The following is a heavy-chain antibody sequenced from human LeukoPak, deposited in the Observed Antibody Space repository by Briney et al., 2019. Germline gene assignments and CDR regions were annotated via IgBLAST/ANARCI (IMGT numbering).Heavy chain of an antibody. J-gene: IGHJ6*03. Sequence: SETLSLTCDVSDTSISNNWWSWVRQSPGKGLEWIGEIFHRGIPNYNPSLKSRVTMSVDTSKNQFSLKLSSVTAADTAVYYCARDGYSGYVNYYYMDVWGKGTTVTISS. V-gene: IGHV4/OR15-8*01. D-gene: IGHD5-12*01. CDR3: ARDGYSGYVNYYYMDV. CDR1: DTSISNNW. CDR2: IFHRGIP.